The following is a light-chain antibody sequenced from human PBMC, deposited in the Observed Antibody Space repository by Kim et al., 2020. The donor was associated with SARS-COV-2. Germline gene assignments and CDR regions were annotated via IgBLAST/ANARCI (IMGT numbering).Light chain of an antibody. Sequence: SACVGDRVNNSCRESQYDKGLVAGYQETPGKAPNPLIYQISTLKRGVTKRFRGRRSGTEFTLTIRSPQPYDSATYQCKQYNRASYTLGQGNKLEI. V-gene: IGKV1-5*03. CDR1: QYDKGL. CDR3: KQYNRASYT. CDR2: QIS. J-gene: IGKJ2*01.